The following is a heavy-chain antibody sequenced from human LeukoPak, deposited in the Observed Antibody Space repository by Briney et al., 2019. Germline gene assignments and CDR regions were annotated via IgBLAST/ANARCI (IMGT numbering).Heavy chain of an antibody. Sequence: GGSLRLSCAASGFTLSDYYMSWIRQAPGKGLEWISYVGISSGNTKYADPVKGRFTISGDSAKNSVFLQMNSLRVEDTAVYYCARDHRYAFDNWGQGTLVTVSS. CDR1: GFTLSDYY. D-gene: IGHD5-12*01. V-gene: IGHV3-11*06. CDR3: ARDHRYAFDN. J-gene: IGHJ4*02. CDR2: VGISSGNT.